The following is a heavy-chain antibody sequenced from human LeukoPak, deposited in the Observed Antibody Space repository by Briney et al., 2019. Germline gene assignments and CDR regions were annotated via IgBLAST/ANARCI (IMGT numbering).Heavy chain of an antibody. CDR2: MYYTGST. D-gene: IGHD6-6*01. CDR1: GGSINTYY. Sequence: SETLSLTCTVSGGSINTYYWSWIRQPPGKGLEWIGYMYYTGSTNYNPSLKSRVTISVDTSKNQFSLEVTSVTAADTAVYYCARHSSGDAFDIWGQGTMVTVSS. V-gene: IGHV4-59*08. CDR3: ARHSSGDAFDI. J-gene: IGHJ3*02.